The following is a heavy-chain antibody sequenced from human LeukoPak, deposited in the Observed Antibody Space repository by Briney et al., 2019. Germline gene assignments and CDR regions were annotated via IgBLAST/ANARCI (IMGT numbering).Heavy chain of an antibody. CDR2: ISGSGGST. CDR3: AKASGDSGWSTVNNWFDP. CDR1: GFTFSSYA. Sequence: PGGSLRLSCAASGFTFSSYAMSWVRQAPGKGLEWVSAISGSGGSTYYADSVKGRFTISRDNSKNTLYLQMNSLRAEDTAVYYCAKASGDSGWSTVNNWFDPWGQGTLVTVSS. D-gene: IGHD6-19*01. V-gene: IGHV3-23*01. J-gene: IGHJ5*02.